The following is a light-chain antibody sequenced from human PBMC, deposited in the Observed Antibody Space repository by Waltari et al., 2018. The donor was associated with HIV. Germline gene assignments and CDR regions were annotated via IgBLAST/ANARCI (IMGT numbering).Light chain of an antibody. CDR1: SSDLGSHNL. J-gene: IGLJ2*01. V-gene: IGLV2-23*01. Sequence: QSALTQPASVSGSPGQSITISCTGTSSDLGSHNLVSWYQQHPGKAPYLIVYEGTKRPSGMSNLFSGSKSGNTASLTISGLQADDEADYFCWSYAGSTPYVLLGGGTKLTVL. CDR3: WSYAGSTPYVL. CDR2: EGT.